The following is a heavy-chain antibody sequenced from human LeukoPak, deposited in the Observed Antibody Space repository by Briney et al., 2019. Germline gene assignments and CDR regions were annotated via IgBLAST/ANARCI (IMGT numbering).Heavy chain of an antibody. CDR3: ARLRWEITHYWYFDL. D-gene: IGHD4-23*01. J-gene: IGHJ2*01. Sequence: LPGGSLTLSSPASRLTFNNLPMSWVRQAPGNALEWLSSINPSGGDTYFPDSVRGRFTISTDNSKNTVYLQMDSLRVEDTAVYYCARLRWEITHYWYFDLWGRGALVTVSS. V-gene: IGHV3-23*01. CDR2: INPSGGDT. CDR1: RLTFNNLP.